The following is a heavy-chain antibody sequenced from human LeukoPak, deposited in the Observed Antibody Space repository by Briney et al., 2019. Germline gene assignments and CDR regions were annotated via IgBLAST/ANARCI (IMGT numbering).Heavy chain of an antibody. CDR2: IKQDGSEK. CDR3: AKERYSSSSLFAVTPFDY. D-gene: IGHD6-13*01. Sequence: GGSLRLSCAASGFTFSSYWMSWVRQAPGKGLEWVANIKQDGSEKYYVDSVKGRFTISRDNAKNTLYLQMNSLRAEDTAVYYCAKERYSSSSLFAVTPFDYWGQGTRITVSS. CDR1: GFTFSSYW. V-gene: IGHV3-7*01. J-gene: IGHJ4*02.